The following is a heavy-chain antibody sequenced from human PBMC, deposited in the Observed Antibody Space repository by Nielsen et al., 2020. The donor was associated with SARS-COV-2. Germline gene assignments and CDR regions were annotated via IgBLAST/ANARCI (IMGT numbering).Heavy chain of an antibody. J-gene: IGHJ6*02. CDR2: INSDGSST. D-gene: IGHD3-22*01. CDR3: ARHYYYDSSGYVIDYYGMDV. Sequence: GGSLRLSRAASGFTFSSYWMHWVRQAPGKGLVWVSRINSDGSSTSYADSVKGRFTISRDNAKNTLYLQMNSLRAEDTAVYYCARHYYYDSSGYVIDYYGMDVWGQGTTVTVSS. CDR1: GFTFSSYW. V-gene: IGHV3-74*01.